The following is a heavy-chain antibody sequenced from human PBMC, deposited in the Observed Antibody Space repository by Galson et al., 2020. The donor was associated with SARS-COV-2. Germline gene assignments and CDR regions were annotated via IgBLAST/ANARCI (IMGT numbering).Heavy chain of an antibody. D-gene: IGHD2-2*01. CDR2: ISSNGGNT. CDR1: GFTFSTYP. V-gene: IGHV3-64D*08. Sequence: TGGSLRLSCSASGFTFSTYPMHWVRQAPGKGLEYVSAISSNGGNTYHANPVKGRFTISRDNSKNTLYLQMSTLRPEDTAVYYCVRNVVPAATLYYYGLDVWGQGTTVTVSS. J-gene: IGHJ6*02. CDR3: VRNVVPAATLYYYGLDV.